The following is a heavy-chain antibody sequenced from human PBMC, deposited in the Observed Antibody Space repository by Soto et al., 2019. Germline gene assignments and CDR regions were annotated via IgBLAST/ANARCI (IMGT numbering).Heavy chain of an antibody. CDR3: AKDLYYDILTGSSAPNYFDY. CDR2: ISWNSGSI. V-gene: IGHV3-9*01. D-gene: IGHD3-9*01. CDR1: GFTFDDYA. J-gene: IGHJ4*02. Sequence: EVQLVESGGGLVQPGRSLRLSCAASGFTFDDYAMHWVRQAPGKGLEWVSGISWNSGSIGYADSVKGRFTISRDNAMNSLYLQMNRLRAEDTALYYCAKDLYYDILTGSSAPNYFDYWGQGTLVTVSS.